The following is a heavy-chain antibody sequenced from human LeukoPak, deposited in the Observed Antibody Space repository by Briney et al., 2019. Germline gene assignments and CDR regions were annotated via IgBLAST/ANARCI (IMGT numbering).Heavy chain of an antibody. CDR2: IRSKAYGGTT. V-gene: IGHV3-49*04. Sequence: GRSLRLSCIGSGFTFGDHAMTWVRQAPGKGLEWVGFIRSKAYGGTTVYAASVKGRFTISRDDSKSIAYLQMNSLKTEDTALYYCTRVYSGKDFDYWDQRTLVTVSS. J-gene: IGHJ4*02. D-gene: IGHD3-10*01. CDR1: GFTFGDHA. CDR3: TRVYSGKDFDY.